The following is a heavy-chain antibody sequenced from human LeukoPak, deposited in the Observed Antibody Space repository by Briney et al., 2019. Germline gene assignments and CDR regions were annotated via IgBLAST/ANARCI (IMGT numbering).Heavy chain of an antibody. D-gene: IGHD6-19*01. CDR2: INPSGGST. Sequence: GASVKVSCKASGYTFTGYYMHWVRQAPGQGLEWMGLINPSGGSTRYAQNFQGRVTMTRDTSTSTVSMELSSLRSEDTAMYYCARGPYSSGWYGLDYWGQGTLVTVSS. V-gene: IGHV1-46*01. CDR1: GYTFTGYY. CDR3: ARGPYSSGWYGLDY. J-gene: IGHJ4*02.